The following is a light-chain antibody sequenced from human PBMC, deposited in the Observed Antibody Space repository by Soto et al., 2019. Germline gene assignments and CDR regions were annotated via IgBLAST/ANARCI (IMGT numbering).Light chain of an antibody. J-gene: IGKJ3*01. Sequence: DIQMTQSPSSLSASVGDTVTITCQASQDIRHYLIWYQQKPGKAPQVLIYDASYLEAGVPSRFSGSGSGTDFTFTISGLQPEDIATYYCQQFENLPVTFGPGTKVNIK. CDR2: DAS. CDR1: QDIRHY. CDR3: QQFENLPVT. V-gene: IGKV1-33*01.